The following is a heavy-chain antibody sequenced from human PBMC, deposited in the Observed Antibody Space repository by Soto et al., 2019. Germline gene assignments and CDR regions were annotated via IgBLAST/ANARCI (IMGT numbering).Heavy chain of an antibody. V-gene: IGHV4-30-4*01. J-gene: IGHJ5*02. Sequence: SETLSLTCTVSGGSVSSNDYYWSWIRQPPGKGLEWIGSIHYSGFTDYNPSLKSRLTISIDTSKNRFSLRLSSVTAADTAVYWCARDKLSDSKGGAGWFDPWGKGTLVTVAS. D-gene: IGHD4-4*01. CDR1: GGSVSSNDYY. CDR2: IHYSGFT. CDR3: ARDKLSDSKGGAGWFDP.